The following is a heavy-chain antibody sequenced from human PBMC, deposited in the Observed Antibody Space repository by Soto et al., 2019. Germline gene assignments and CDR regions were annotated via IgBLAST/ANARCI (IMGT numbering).Heavy chain of an antibody. CDR3: AKEPVPAAVFLGIHYMDV. J-gene: IGHJ6*03. CDR2: ISWNSGSI. CDR1: GFTFDDYA. Sequence: GGSLRLSCAASGFTFDDYAMHWVRQAPGKGLEWVSGISWNSGSIGYADSVKGRFTISRDNAKNSLYLQMNSLRAEDTALYYCAKEPVPAAVFLGIHYMDVWGKGTTVTVSS. D-gene: IGHD2-2*01. V-gene: IGHV3-9*01.